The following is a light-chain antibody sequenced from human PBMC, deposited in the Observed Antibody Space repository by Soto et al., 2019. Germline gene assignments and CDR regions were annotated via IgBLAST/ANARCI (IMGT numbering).Light chain of an antibody. V-gene: IGLV2-14*01. CDR3: SSYTSTSTSV. Sequence: QSVLTQPASVSGSPGQSITVSCTGTSSDVGGYKYVSWHQQHPGKAPKLMIYEVSNRPAGVSDRFSGSKSGNTASLTISGLQAEDEADYYCSSYTSTSTSVFGTGTKVTVL. CDR1: SSDVGGYKY. J-gene: IGLJ1*01. CDR2: EVS.